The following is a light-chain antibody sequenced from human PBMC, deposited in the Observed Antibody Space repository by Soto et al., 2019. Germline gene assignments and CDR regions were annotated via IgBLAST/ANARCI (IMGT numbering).Light chain of an antibody. V-gene: IGKV3-20*01. CDR1: QSVSSSY. Sequence: EIVLTQSPGTLSLSPGERVTLSCRASQSVSSSYLAWYQQKPGQAPRLLIYGASSRATGIPDRFSGSGSGTDFTLTISRLEPEDFAVYYCQQYGSSLTWTFGQGTKVEIK. CDR3: QQYGSSLTWT. CDR2: GAS. J-gene: IGKJ1*01.